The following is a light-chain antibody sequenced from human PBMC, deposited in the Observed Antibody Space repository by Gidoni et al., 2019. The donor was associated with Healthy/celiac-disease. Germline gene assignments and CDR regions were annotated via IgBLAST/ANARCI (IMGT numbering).Light chain of an antibody. V-gene: IGKV3-20*01. CDR2: GAS. CDR3: QQYDT. J-gene: IGKJ2*01. CDR1: QSVSSSY. Sequence: EIVLTQSPGTLSLSPGERATLSCRKSQSVSSSYLAWYQQKPGQAPRLLIYGASSRATGIPDRFSGSWSGTDFTLTISRLEPEDFAVYYCQQYDTFGQWTKLEIK.